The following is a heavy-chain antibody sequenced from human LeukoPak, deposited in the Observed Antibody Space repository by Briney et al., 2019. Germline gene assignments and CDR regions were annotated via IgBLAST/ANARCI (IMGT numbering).Heavy chain of an antibody. D-gene: IGHD2-2*01. CDR2: IHSDGNMK. CDR3: AKLGGYCSSTSCPYYGMDV. Sequence: GGSLRLSCAASGFSLTNFGIHWVRQTPARGLEWMAFIHSDGNMKYYADSVKGRFTISRDNSKNSLYLQMNSLRTEDTALYYCAKLGGYCSSTSCPYYGMDVWGQGTTVTVSS. J-gene: IGHJ6*02. V-gene: IGHV3-30*02. CDR1: GFSLTNFG.